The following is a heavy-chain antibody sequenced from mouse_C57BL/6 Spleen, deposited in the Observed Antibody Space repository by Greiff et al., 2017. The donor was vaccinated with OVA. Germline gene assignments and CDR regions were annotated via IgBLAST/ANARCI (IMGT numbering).Heavy chain of an antibody. CDR2: IYPSDSET. V-gene: IGHV1-61*01. CDR3: ARDYSGDYFDY. J-gene: IGHJ2*01. Sequence: QVQLQQPGAELVRPGSSVKLSCKASGYTFTSYWMDWVKQRPGQGLEWIGNIYPSDSETHYNQKFKDKATLTVDKSSSTAYMQLSSLTSEDSAVYYCARDYSGDYFDYWGQGTTLTVSS. CDR1: GYTFTSYW. D-gene: IGHD1-1*01.